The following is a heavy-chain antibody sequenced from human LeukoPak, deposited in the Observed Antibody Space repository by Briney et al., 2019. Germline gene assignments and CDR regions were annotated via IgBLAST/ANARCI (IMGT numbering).Heavy chain of an antibody. V-gene: IGHV3-30-3*01. CDR1: GFTFSSYA. CDR2: ISYDGSNK. Sequence: GGSLRLSCAASGFTFSSYAMHWVRQAPGKGLEWVGVISYDGSNKYYADSEKGRFTISRDNSKNTLYLQMNSLRAEDTAVYYCAKGYSGYDWSLVDYWGQGTLVTVSS. J-gene: IGHJ4*02. D-gene: IGHD5-12*01. CDR3: AKGYSGYDWSLVDY.